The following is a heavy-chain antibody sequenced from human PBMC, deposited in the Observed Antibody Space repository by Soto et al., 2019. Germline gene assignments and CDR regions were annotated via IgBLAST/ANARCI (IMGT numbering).Heavy chain of an antibody. Sequence: SLKLSCKASGGTFSSYAIIWVRQAPGQGLEWMGGIIPIFGTANYAQKFQGRVTITADESTSTAYMELSSLRSEDTAVYYCARALGDGYNPFDYWGQGTLVTVSS. D-gene: IGHD5-12*01. CDR3: ARALGDGYNPFDY. CDR1: GGTFSSYA. V-gene: IGHV1-69*13. J-gene: IGHJ4*02. CDR2: IIPIFGTA.